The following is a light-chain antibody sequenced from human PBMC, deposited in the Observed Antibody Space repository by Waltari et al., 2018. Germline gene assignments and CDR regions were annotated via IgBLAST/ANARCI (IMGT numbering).Light chain of an antibody. V-gene: IGKV1-39*01. J-gene: IGKJ5*01. Sequence: DIQMTQSTSSLSASVGVRVTITCRASQSISSYLNWYQQKPGKAPKLLIYAASSLQSGVPSRFSGSGSGTDFTLTISSLQPEDFATYYCQQSYSIPITFGQGTRLEIK. CDR1: QSISSY. CDR2: AAS. CDR3: QQSYSIPIT.